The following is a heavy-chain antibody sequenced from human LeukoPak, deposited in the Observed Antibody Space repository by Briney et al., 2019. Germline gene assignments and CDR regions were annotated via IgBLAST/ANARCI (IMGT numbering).Heavy chain of an antibody. V-gene: IGHV3-23*01. CDR1: GFTFSSYA. J-gene: IGHJ4*02. CDR3: VKESLELAYGEK. Sequence: GRSLRLSCAASGFTFSSYAMSWVRQAPGEGLEWVSAISKRGDLTYYADSVRGRFTISRDNSKNTVPLQMDSLRAEDTALYYCVKESLELAYGEKWGQGTQVTVSS. D-gene: IGHD4/OR15-4a*01. CDR2: ISKRGDLT.